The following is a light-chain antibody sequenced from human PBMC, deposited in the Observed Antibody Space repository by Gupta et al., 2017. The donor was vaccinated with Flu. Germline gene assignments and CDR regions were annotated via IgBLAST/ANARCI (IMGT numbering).Light chain of an antibody. CDR3: QSYDSSNQWV. CDR2: EDN. CDR1: SGSIASNY. Sequence: NFILTQPHSVSESPGKTVTISSTRSSGSIASNYVQWYQQRPGSSPTTVIYEDNQRPPGVPVRFSGSIDSSSNSASLTISGLKTEDEADYYCQSYDSSNQWVFGGGTKLTVL. V-gene: IGLV6-57*01. J-gene: IGLJ3*02.